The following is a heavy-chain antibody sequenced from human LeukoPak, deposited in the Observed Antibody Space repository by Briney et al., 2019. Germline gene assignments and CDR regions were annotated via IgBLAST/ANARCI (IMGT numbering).Heavy chain of an antibody. Sequence: ASVKVSCKASGYTFTGYYMHWVRQAPGQGLEWMGWINPNSGGTNYAQKFQGRVTMTRDTSISTAYMELSTLRDDDTRVYYCARGMNSSSYSDWFDPWGQGTLVTVSS. J-gene: IGHJ5*02. V-gene: IGHV1-2*02. CDR1: GYTFTGYY. CDR2: INPNSGGT. CDR3: ARGMNSSSYSDWFDP. D-gene: IGHD6-13*01.